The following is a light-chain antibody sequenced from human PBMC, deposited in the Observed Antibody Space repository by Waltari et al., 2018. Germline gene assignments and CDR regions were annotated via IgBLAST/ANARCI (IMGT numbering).Light chain of an antibody. J-gene: IGLJ2*01. CDR1: SSNIGSNV. Sequence: QSILTQPPSASGTPGQRVTISCSGRSSNIGSNVVNWYQQVPGTTPKLPIYRNDQRPSGVPDRFSGSKSGTSASLAISGLRSEDEADYYCAAWDDKLGGRWEFGGGTKLTVL. CDR2: RND. CDR3: AAWDDKLGGRWE. V-gene: IGLV1-47*01.